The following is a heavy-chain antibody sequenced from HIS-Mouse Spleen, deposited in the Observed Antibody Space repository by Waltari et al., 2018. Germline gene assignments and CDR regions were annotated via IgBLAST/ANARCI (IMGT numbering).Heavy chain of an antibody. Sequence: QVTLRESGPALVKPTQTLTLTCTFSGFSLSTSGMCVSWIRQPPGKALEWLARIDWNEDKYYSTTLKTRLTLSRETSKNQVVLTMTNMDPLETATYYCARIAEGYTSGWYAFDYWGQGTLVTVSS. J-gene: IGHJ4*02. CDR3: ARIAEGYTSGWYAFDY. D-gene: IGHD6-19*01. CDR1: GFSLSTSGMC. V-gene: IGHV2-70*15. CDR2: IDWNEDK.